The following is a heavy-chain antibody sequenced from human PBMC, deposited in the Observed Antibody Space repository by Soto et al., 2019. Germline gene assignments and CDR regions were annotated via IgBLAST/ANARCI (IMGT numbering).Heavy chain of an antibody. D-gene: IGHD2-15*01. CDR1: GGSVSSGSYY. V-gene: IGHV4-61*01. J-gene: IGHJ3*02. CDR2: IYYSGST. Sequence: QVQLQESGPGLVKPSETLSLTCTVSGGSVSSGSYYWSWIRQPPGKGLEWIGYIYYSGSTNYNPSLKSRVTISVDTSKNPFSLKLSSVTAADTAVYCCARGSGPNDAFDIWGQGTMVTVSS. CDR3: ARGSGPNDAFDI.